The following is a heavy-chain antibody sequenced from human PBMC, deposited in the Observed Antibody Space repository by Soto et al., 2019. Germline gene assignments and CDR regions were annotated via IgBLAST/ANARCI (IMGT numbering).Heavy chain of an antibody. J-gene: IGHJ6*02. CDR1: GFTFSSYI. D-gene: IGHD5-18*01. CDR3: ARHGIQVSHDV. Sequence: GGSLRLSCAASGFTFSSYIMDWVRQAPGQGLEWISYITTSSHTIYYADSVRGRFTISRDNAKNSLFLQMHSLRDEDTAVYYCARHGIQVSHDVWGQGTTVTVSS. V-gene: IGHV3-48*02. CDR2: ITTSSHTI.